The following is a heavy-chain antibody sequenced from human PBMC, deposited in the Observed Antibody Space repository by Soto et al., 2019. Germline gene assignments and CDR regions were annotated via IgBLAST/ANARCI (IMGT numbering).Heavy chain of an antibody. CDR3: ARGVGDFGDY. Sequence: QVKLVQSGAEMREPGASVKVSCKASGYTFTTYHINSVRQATGQGLEWMGWVSPSSGDTGYAQKFQGRVTMTRNPSMSTVYMELSSLRSEDSAVYYCARGVGDFGDYWGGETLVIVSS. V-gene: IGHV1-8*01. J-gene: IGHJ4*02. CDR2: VSPSSGDT. CDR1: GYTFTTYH. D-gene: IGHD2-21*02.